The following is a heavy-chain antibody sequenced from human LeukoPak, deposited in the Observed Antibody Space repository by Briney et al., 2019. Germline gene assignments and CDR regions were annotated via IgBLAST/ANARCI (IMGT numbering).Heavy chain of an antibody. V-gene: IGHV3-11*01. CDR2: ISSSGSTI. CDR3: ARDGGSYDFWSGVGYDWFDP. D-gene: IGHD3-3*01. J-gene: IGHJ5*02. CDR1: GFTFSDYY. Sequence: GGSLRLSCAASGFTFSDYYMSWIRQAPGKGLEWVSYISSSGSTIYYADSVKGRFTISRDNAKNSLYLQMNSLRAEDTAVYYCARDGGSYDFWSGVGYDWFDPWGQGTLVTVSS.